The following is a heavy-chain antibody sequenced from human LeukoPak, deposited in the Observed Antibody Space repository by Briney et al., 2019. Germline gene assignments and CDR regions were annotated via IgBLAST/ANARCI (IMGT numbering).Heavy chain of an antibody. Sequence: GGSLRLSCAVSGFTFSSYGMHWVRQAPGKGLEWVAAISYDGSSKYYADSVKGRSTISRDNSKNTLFLQMNSLRAEDTAVYYCAKTGEDYYDGSGYQNPFDYWGQGTLVTVSS. CDR2: ISYDGSSK. CDR3: AKTGEDYYDGSGYQNPFDY. CDR1: GFTFSSYG. V-gene: IGHV3-30*18. D-gene: IGHD3-22*01. J-gene: IGHJ4*02.